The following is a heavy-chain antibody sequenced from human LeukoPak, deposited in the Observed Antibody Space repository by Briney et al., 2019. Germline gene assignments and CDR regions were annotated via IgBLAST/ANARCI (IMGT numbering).Heavy chain of an antibody. CDR3: ASQYSSGWYVQRYYFDY. J-gene: IGHJ4*02. CDR1: GYTFTGYY. CDR2: INPNSGGT. V-gene: IGHV1-2*02. Sequence: ASVKVSCKASGYTFTGYYMHWVRQAPGQGLEWMGWINPNSGGTNYAQKFRGRVTMTRDTSISTAYMELSRLRSDDTAVYYCASQYSSGWYVQRYYFDYWGQGTLVTVSS. D-gene: IGHD6-19*01.